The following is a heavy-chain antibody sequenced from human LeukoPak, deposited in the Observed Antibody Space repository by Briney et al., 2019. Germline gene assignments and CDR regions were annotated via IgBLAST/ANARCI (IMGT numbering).Heavy chain of an antibody. J-gene: IGHJ4*02. Sequence: GGSLRLSCAASGFTVSSNYMTWVRQAPGKGLEWVSVIYSGGSTYYADSVKGRFTISRDNSKNTLYLQMNSLRAEDTAVYYCARDDVAVAGTDYWGQGTLATVSS. CDR1: GFTVSSNY. CDR2: IYSGGST. CDR3: ARDDVAVAGTDY. V-gene: IGHV3-53*01. D-gene: IGHD6-19*01.